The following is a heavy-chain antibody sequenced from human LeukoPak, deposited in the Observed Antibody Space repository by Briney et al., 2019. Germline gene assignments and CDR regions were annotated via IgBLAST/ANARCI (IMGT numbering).Heavy chain of an antibody. Sequence: ASVKVSCKASGYTFTSYDINWVRQATGQGLEWMGWINAGNGNTKYSQKFQGRVTITRDTSASTAYMELSSLRSEDTAVYYCAEGSSGTYAFDIWGQGTMVTVSS. V-gene: IGHV1-3*01. CDR2: INAGNGNT. J-gene: IGHJ3*02. CDR1: GYTFTSYD. D-gene: IGHD1-26*01. CDR3: AEGSSGTYAFDI.